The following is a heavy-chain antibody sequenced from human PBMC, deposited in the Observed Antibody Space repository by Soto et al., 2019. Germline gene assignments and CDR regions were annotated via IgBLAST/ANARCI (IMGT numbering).Heavy chain of an antibody. CDR2: IGTAGDT. CDR3: ASGALMTTVTGGGWAYFDL. D-gene: IGHD4-17*01. V-gene: IGHV3-13*01. CDR1: GFTFSSYD. J-gene: IGHJ2*01. Sequence: EVQLVESGGGLVQPGGSLRLSCAASGFTFSSYDMHWVRQATGKGLEWVSAIGTAGDTYYPGSVKGRFTISRENAKNSLYLQMKSLRAGDTAVYYCASGALMTTVTGGGWAYFDLWGRGTLVTVSS.